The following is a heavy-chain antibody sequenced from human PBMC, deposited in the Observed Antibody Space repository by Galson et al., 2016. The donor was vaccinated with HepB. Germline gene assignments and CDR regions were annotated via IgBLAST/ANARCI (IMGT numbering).Heavy chain of an antibody. D-gene: IGHD4-17*01. V-gene: IGHV3-66*02. Sequence: SLRLSCAASGFTFSTYNMNWVRLAPGKGLEYVSVIYSGGTTYYADSVKGRFTISRDNSKNTLFLQMNTLRAEDTAVYYCARGVYGDHGWFDYWGQGTLVTVSS. CDR3: ARGVYGDHGWFDY. J-gene: IGHJ4*01. CDR2: IYSGGTT. CDR1: GFTFSTYN.